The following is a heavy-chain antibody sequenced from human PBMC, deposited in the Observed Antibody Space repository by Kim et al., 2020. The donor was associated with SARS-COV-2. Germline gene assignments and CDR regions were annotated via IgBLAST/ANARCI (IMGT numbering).Heavy chain of an antibody. CDR3: AREKGGFDAFDI. V-gene: IGHV3-74*01. J-gene: IGHJ3*02. Sequence: SHADSVKGRLTISRDNAKNTLYLQMNSLRAEDTAVYYCAREKGGFDAFDIWGQGTMVTVSS. D-gene: IGHD5-12*01.